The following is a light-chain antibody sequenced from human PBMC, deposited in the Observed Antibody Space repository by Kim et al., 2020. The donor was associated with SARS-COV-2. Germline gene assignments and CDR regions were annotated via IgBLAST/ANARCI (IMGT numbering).Light chain of an antibody. J-gene: IGLJ1*01. CDR1: SRRSDY. CDR2: GKN. Sequence: AWGQKVRITCQGGSRRSDYASWYQQKPGQAPVLVIYGKNNRPSGSPDRFSGSSSGNTASLTITGAQAEDEADYYCNSRDSSGNHLVFGTGTKVTVL. V-gene: IGLV3-19*01. CDR3: NSRDSSGNHLV.